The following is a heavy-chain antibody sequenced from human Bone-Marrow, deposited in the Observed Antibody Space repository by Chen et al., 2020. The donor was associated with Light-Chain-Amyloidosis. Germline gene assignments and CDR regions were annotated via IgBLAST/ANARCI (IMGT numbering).Heavy chain of an antibody. J-gene: IGHJ4*02. D-gene: IGHD5-12*01. CDR1: GYTFPNYW. Sequence: GSGYTFPNYWIGWVRQMPGKGLEWMGVIYPDDSDARYSPSFEGQVTISADKSITTAYLQWRSLKASDTAMYYCARRRDGYNFDYWGLGTLVTVSS. V-gene: IGHV5-51*01. CDR2: IYPDDSDA. CDR3: ARRRDGYNFDY.